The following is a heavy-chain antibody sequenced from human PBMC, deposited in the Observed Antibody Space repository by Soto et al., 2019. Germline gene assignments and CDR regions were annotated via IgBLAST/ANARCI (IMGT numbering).Heavy chain of an antibody. Sequence: GGSLRLSCAASGFTFGRYAIAWVRQAPGEGLEWVAGVSYDGIDEHYADSVRGRFSISRDNSKNTVSLQMNSLRADDTAVYYCTRDIIYFGYWGQGTLVTVSS. CDR3: TRDIIYFGY. D-gene: IGHD2-21*01. CDR2: VSYDGIDE. CDR1: GFTFGRYA. V-gene: IGHV3-30*04. J-gene: IGHJ4*02.